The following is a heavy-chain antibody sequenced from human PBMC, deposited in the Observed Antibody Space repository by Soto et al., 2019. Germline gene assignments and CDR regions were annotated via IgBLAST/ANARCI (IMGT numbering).Heavy chain of an antibody. CDR1: GCSISSGGYY. V-gene: IGHV4-31*03. CDR3: ARGESTVTNLYYYYGMDV. CDR2: IYYSGST. J-gene: IGHJ6*02. Sequence: PSETLSLTCTVSGCSISSGGYYWSWIRQQPGKGLEWIGYIYYSGSTYYNPSLKSRVTISVDTSKNQFSLKLSSVTAADTAVYYCARGESTVTNLYYYYGMDVWGQGTTVTVSS. D-gene: IGHD4-4*01.